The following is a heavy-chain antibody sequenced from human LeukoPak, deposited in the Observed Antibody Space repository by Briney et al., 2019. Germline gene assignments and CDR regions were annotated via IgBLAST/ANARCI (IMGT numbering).Heavy chain of an antibody. J-gene: IGHJ5*02. CDR2: ISYSGST. CDR1: GDSIRSYH. D-gene: IGHD3/OR15-3a*01. Sequence: PSETLSLTCSVSGDSIRSYHWSWIRQPPGKGLEWIGYISYSGSTKYNPSLKSRVSISVDTSKNQFSLNLTSVTAADTAVYYCARDQSLWTGYYIWNYFDPWGHGTLVTVSS. V-gene: IGHV4-59*01. CDR3: ARDQSLWTGYYIWNYFDP.